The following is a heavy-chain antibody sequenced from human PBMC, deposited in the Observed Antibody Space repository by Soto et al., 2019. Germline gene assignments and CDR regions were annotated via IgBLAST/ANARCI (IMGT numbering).Heavy chain of an antibody. D-gene: IGHD3-9*01. Sequence: ITLKESGPPLVKPTQTLTLTCSFSGFSLTANGVGVGWVRQPPGLAHEWLAMVYWDDDKHYSASLRSRLSITKDTSKSQVVLTMTNMDPVDTGTYYCATLTGSHWGQGALVTVSS. CDR2: VYWDDDK. V-gene: IGHV2-5*02. J-gene: IGHJ4*02. CDR3: ATLTGSH. CDR1: GFSLTANGVG.